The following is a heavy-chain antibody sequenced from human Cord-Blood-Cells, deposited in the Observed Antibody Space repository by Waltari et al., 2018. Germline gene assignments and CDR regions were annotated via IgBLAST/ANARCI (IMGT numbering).Heavy chain of an antibody. CDR2: ISPIVGTA. Sequence: QVQLVQSGAEVKQPRPSVKVSCKASGGTLSSYAISWVPQAPSQGREWMGGISPIVGTANYAQKFQGRVTITADKSTSTAYMELSSLRSEDTAVYYCARVFESYYYYGMDVWGQGTTVTVSS. V-gene: IGHV1-69*06. D-gene: IGHD3-9*01. CDR3: ARVFESYYYYGMDV. J-gene: IGHJ6*02. CDR1: GGTLSSYA.